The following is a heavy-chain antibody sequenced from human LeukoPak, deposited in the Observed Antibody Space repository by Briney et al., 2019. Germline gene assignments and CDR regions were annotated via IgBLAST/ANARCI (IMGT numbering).Heavy chain of an antibody. J-gene: IGHJ6*04. CDR3: AKDPAVALNYYDGMDV. Sequence: GGSLRLSYAASGFTFSSYGMHWVRQAPGTRLEWVAVISYDGSSKYYADSVKGRFTISRDNSKNTLYLQMNSLRAEDTAVYYCAKDPAVALNYYDGMDVRGKGTRVTVSS. V-gene: IGHV3-30*18. CDR2: ISYDGSSK. D-gene: IGHD6-19*01. CDR1: GFTFSSYG.